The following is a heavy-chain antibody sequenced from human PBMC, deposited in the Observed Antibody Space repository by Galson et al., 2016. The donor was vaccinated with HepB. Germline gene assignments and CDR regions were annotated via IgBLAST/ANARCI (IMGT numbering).Heavy chain of an antibody. V-gene: IGHV3-23*01. CDR1: GFTFRNYA. CDR2: IDGPTPNT. CDR3: TTWLSHHFDY. J-gene: IGHJ4*02. Sequence: SLRLSCAASGFTFRNYALSWVRRAPGKGLEWVSHIDGPTPNTHYADPVRGRFSNYRDNSRDTLYLQMDSLTAEDSAIYYCTTWLSHHFDYWGQGTRVTVSS. D-gene: IGHD6-19*01.